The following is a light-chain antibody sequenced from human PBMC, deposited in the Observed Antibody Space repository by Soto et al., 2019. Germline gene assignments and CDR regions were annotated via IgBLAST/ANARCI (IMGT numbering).Light chain of an antibody. CDR2: AAS. Sequence: DIQMTQSPSFLSASVGDRVTITCRSSQRISCYLNWYQHKPGRAPNLLIYAASNLQIGVPSRFSGSGSGTDFTLTVSSLQPEDFATYYCQQSYSFPLTFGQGTKVDLK. V-gene: IGKV1-39*01. J-gene: IGKJ1*01. CDR1: QRISCY. CDR3: QQSYSFPLT.